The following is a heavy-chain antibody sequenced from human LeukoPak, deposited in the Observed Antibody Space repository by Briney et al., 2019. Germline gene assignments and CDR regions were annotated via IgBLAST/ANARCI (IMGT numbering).Heavy chain of an antibody. J-gene: IGHJ6*02. CDR1: GFTINIYA. CDR2: ISSNGGST. Sequence: GGSLRLSCAASGFTINIYAMHWVRQAPGEGLEYVSAISSNGGSTYYANSVKGRFTISRDNSKNTLYLQMGSLRAEDMAVYYCARTGSSPTFGGRTFFYGMDVWGQGTTVTVS. CDR3: ARTGSSPTFGGRTFFYGMDV. D-gene: IGHD3-3*01. V-gene: IGHV3-64*01.